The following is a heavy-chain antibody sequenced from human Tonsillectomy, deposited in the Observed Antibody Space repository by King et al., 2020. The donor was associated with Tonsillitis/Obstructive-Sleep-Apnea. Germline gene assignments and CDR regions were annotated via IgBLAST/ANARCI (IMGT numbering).Heavy chain of an antibody. D-gene: IGHD6-13*01. CDR3: ARGGSWTFDY. V-gene: IGHV3-53*04. Sequence: QLVQSGGGLVQPGGSLRLSCAASGFTVTSNFLSWVRQAPGQGLEWVSVIHNDGSTYYADSVKGRFTIPRHNSKNTLYLQMNSLRVEDTAVYYCARGGSWTFDYWGLGTLVTVSS. J-gene: IGHJ4*02. CDR1: GFTVTSNF. CDR2: IHNDGST.